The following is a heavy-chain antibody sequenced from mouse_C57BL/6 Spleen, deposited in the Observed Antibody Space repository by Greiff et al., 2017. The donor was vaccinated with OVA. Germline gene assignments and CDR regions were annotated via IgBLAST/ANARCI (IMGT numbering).Heavy chain of an antibody. V-gene: IGHV1-80*01. Sequence: VQLQQSGAELVKPGASVKISCKASGYAFSSYWMNWVKQRPGKGLEWIGQIYPGDGDTNYNGKFKGKATLTADKSSSTAYMQLSSLTSEDSAVYFCARSKDYYGSFDYWGQGTTLTVSS. J-gene: IGHJ2*01. D-gene: IGHD1-1*01. CDR3: ARSKDYYGSFDY. CDR1: GYAFSSYW. CDR2: IYPGDGDT.